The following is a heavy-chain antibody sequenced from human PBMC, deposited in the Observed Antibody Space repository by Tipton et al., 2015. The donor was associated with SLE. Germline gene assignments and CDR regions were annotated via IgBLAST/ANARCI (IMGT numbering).Heavy chain of an antibody. D-gene: IGHD3-10*01. Sequence: GSLRLSCAASGFTFSSYWMSWVRQAPGKGLEWVANIKQDGSEKYYVDSVKGRFTISRDNAKNSLYLQMNSLRAEDTAVYYCARDKDTEPRDGSGSYWAYYYMDVWGKGTTVTVSS. J-gene: IGHJ6*03. CDR3: ARDKDTEPRDGSGSYWAYYYMDV. CDR1: GFTFSSYW. V-gene: IGHV3-7*01. CDR2: IKQDGSEK.